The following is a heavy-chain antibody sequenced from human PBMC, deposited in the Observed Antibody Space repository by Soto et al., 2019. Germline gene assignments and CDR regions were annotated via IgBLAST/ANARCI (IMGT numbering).Heavy chain of an antibody. CDR2: MYFHDDK. Sequence: VSGTTLVYPTQTLTLTCTSSGFSLSTSGEGVGWIRQPPGKALEWLALMYFHDDKRYSPSLKSRLTITKDTTKNHVVITVTNMDTVDIATYYSSHRPPLCTSCYENWGQGTLVTVSS. J-gene: IGHJ4*02. CDR3: SHRPPLCTSCYEN. V-gene: IGHV2-5*01. CDR1: GFSLSTSGEG. D-gene: IGHD2-2*01.